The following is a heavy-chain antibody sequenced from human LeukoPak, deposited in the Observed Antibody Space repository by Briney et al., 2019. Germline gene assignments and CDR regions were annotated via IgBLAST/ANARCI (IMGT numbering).Heavy chain of an antibody. V-gene: IGHV3-11*06. CDR2: ISSSSSYK. CDR3: ARDYYGSGSSPFDY. D-gene: IGHD3-10*01. CDR1: GFTFSDYY. Sequence: PGGSLRLSCAASGFTFSDYYMSWIRQAPGKGREWGSDISSSSSYKNYANSVKGRFTISRDNAKNSLYLQMNSLRAEDTAMYYCARDYYGSGSSPFDYWGQGTLVTVSS. J-gene: IGHJ4*02.